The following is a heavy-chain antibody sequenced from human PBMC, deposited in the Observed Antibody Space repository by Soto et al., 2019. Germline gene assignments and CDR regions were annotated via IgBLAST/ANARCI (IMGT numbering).Heavy chain of an antibody. J-gene: IGHJ4*02. V-gene: IGHV4-31*03. Sequence: SETLSLTCTVSGGSISSGGYYWSWIRQHPGKGLEWIGYIYYSGSTYYNPSLKSRVTISVDTSKNQFSLKLSSVTAADTAVYYCARELLAAAGTMFDYWGQGTLVTVSS. D-gene: IGHD6-13*01. CDR2: IYYSGST. CDR3: ARELLAAAGTMFDY. CDR1: GGSISSGGYY.